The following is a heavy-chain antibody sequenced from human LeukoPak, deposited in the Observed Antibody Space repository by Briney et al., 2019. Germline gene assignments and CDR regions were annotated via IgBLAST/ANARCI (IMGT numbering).Heavy chain of an antibody. V-gene: IGHV3-7*01. CDR3: ARSGWYSFDAFDI. CDR2: IKQDGSEK. J-gene: IGHJ3*02. CDR1: GFTFDDYG. Sequence: PGGSRRLSCAASGFTFDDYGMSWVRQAPGKGLEWVANIKQDGSEKYYVDSVKGRFTISRDNAKNSLYLRMNSLRAEDTAVYYCARSGWYSFDAFDIWGQGTMVTVSS. D-gene: IGHD6-19*01.